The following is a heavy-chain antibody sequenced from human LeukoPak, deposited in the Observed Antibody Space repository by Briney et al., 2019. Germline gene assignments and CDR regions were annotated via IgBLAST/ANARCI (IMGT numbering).Heavy chain of an antibody. V-gene: IGHV1-2*02. CDR1: GYTFTDYF. J-gene: IGHJ5*01. CDR2: INPNIGDA. CDR3: ARMALGGGDSIGLDS. Sequence: ASVKVSCKASGYTFTDYFIHWVRQAPGQGLEWMGWINPNIGDASYAQKFQDRVTMTRDRSINTAYMELSRLTSDDTAVYYCARMALGGGDSIGLDSWGQGTLVTVSS. D-gene: IGHD2-21*02.